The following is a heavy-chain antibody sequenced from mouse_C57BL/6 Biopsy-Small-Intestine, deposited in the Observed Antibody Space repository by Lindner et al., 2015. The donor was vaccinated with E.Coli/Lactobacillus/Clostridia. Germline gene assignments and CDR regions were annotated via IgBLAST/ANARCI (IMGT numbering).Heavy chain of an antibody. CDR1: GNTFTGYW. J-gene: IGHJ2*01. Sequence: VQLQESGAEVMKPGASVELSCKATGNTFTGYWIEWVKQRPGHGLEWIGEILPGSGSANYNEKFKGKATFTADTSSNTAYIQLSSLTTEDSAIYYCARFSSWDYFDYWGQGTTLTVSS. D-gene: IGHD1-1*01. CDR2: ILPGSGSA. V-gene: IGHV1-9*01. CDR3: ARFSSWDYFDY.